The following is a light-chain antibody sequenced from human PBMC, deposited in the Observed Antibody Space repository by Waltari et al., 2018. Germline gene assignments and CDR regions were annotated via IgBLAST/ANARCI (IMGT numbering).Light chain of an antibody. CDR3: QQYNIWPYT. CDR1: QSISNW. J-gene: IGKJ2*01. V-gene: IGKV1-5*03. Sequence: DIQMTQSPSTLSASVGDRVTITCRASQSISNWLAWYQQKPGKAPKVQIYKSFTLQSGVPSRFSGSGSETEFILTISSLQPDDFATYFCQQYNIWPYTFGQGTTLEI. CDR2: KSF.